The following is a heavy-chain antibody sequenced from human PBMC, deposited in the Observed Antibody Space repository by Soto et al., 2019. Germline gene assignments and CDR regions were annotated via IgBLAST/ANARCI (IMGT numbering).Heavy chain of an antibody. Sequence: GGALRLSCAASAFTFSIYEMNWVRQAPGKGLEWVSYISSSGNTIYYADSVKGRFTISRDNAKNSLYLQMNSLRAEDTAVYYCARATGYSYGLHYWGQGTLVTVSS. V-gene: IGHV3-48*03. CDR1: AFTFSIYE. J-gene: IGHJ4*02. D-gene: IGHD5-18*01. CDR3: ARATGYSYGLHY. CDR2: ISSSGNTI.